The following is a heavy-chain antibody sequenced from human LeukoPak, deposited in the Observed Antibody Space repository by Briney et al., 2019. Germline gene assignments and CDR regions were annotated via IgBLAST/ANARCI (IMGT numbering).Heavy chain of an antibody. D-gene: IGHD1-14*01. CDR2: INHNSGGT. CDR1: GYTFTGYY. Sequence: ASVKVSCKASGYTFTGYYMHWVRQAPGQGLEWMGWINHNSGGTNYAQKFQGRVTMTRDTSISTAYMELSRLRSDDTAVYYCARGVPGTWVTAGFHYMDVWGQGTTVTVSS. V-gene: IGHV1-2*02. J-gene: IGHJ6*02. CDR3: ARGVPGTWVTAGFHYMDV.